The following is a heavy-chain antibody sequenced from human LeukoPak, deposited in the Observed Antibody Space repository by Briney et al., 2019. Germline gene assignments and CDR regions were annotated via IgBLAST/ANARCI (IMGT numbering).Heavy chain of an antibody. J-gene: IGHJ3*02. CDR2: IYSGGST. Sequence: HPGGSLRLSCAASGFTVSSNYMSWVRQAPGKGLEWVSVIYSGGSTYYADSVKGRFTISRDNSKNTLYLQMNSLRAEDTAVYYCARVNYDRDAFDIWGQGTMVTVSS. CDR3: ARVNYDRDAFDI. CDR1: GFTVSSNY. V-gene: IGHV3-66*01. D-gene: IGHD3-3*01.